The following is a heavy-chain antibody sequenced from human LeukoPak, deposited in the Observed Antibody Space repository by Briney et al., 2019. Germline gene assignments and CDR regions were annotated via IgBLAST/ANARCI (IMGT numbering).Heavy chain of an antibody. CDR3: ARDPRPLDCSSTSCPLYYYYYYMDV. J-gene: IGHJ6*03. V-gene: IGHV3-21*01. Sequence: GGSLRLSCAASGFTFSSYIMNWVRQAPGKGLEWVSSISSSSSYIYYADSVKGRFTISRDNAKNSLYLQMNSLRAEDTAVYYCARDPRPLDCSSTSCPLYYYYYYMDVWGKGTTVTVSS. CDR2: ISSSSSYI. CDR1: GFTFSSYI. D-gene: IGHD2-2*01.